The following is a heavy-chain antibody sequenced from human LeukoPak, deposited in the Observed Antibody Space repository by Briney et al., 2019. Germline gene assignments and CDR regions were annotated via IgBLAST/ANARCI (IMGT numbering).Heavy chain of an antibody. J-gene: IGHJ4*02. CDR3: ARDDILTGYYRPPDY. CDR1: GGTFSSYA. CDR2: IILIFGTA. D-gene: IGHD3-9*01. V-gene: IGHV1-69*06. Sequence: SVKVSCKASGGTFSSYAIGWVRQAPGQGIEWMGRIILIFGTANYAQKFQGRVTITADKSTSTAYMELSSLRSEDTAVYYCARDDILTGYYRPPDYWGQGTLVTVSS.